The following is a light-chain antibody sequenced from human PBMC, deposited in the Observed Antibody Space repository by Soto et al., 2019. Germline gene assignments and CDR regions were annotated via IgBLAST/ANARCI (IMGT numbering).Light chain of an antibody. CDR1: QGISNY. Sequence: DIQMTQSPSSLSVSVGDRVTITFRSSQGISNYLAWYQQKPGKVPKLLIYAASTLQSGVPSRFSGSGSGTDFTLTISSLQPEDVATYYCQKYDGAPWTFGQGTKVDIK. V-gene: IGKV1-27*01. CDR3: QKYDGAPWT. CDR2: AAS. J-gene: IGKJ1*01.